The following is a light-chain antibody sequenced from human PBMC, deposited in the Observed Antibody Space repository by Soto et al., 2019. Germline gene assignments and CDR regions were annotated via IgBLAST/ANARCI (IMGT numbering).Light chain of an antibody. CDR1: QGVSSSY. CDR2: GAS. Sequence: EIVLTQSPGTLSLSPRERATLSCRASQGVSSSYLAWYQQKPGQPPRLLIYGASSRATGIPDRFSGSGSGTDITLTITRLEPEDFAVYYCQHYRTSFGGGTKVEIK. J-gene: IGKJ4*01. V-gene: IGKV3-20*01. CDR3: QHYRTS.